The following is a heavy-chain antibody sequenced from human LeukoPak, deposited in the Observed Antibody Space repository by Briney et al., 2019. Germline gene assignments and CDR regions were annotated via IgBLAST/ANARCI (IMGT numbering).Heavy chain of an antibody. J-gene: IGHJ6*03. V-gene: IGHV3-30*03. CDR1: GFTFSSYG. CDR3: ARGVVPAAIWGYYYMDV. Sequence: GGSLRLSCAASGFTFSSYGMHWVRQAPGKGLEWVAVISYDGSNKYYADSVKGRFTISRDNSKNTLYLQMNSLRAEDTAVYYCARGVVPAAIWGYYYMDVWGKGTTVTVSS. D-gene: IGHD2-2*02. CDR2: ISYDGSNK.